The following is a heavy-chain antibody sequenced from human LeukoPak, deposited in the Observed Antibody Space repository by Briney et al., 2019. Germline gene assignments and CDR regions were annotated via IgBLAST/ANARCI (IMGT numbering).Heavy chain of an antibody. D-gene: IGHD3-10*01. CDR3: ARATVWFGELYG. CDR2: IRYDGSNK. Sequence: GGSLRLSCAASGFTFSSYGMHWVRQAPGKGLEWVAFIRYDGSNKYYADSVKGRFTISRDNSKNTLYLQMNSLKAEDTAVYYCARATVWFGELYGWGQGTLVTVSS. CDR1: GFTFSSYG. J-gene: IGHJ4*02. V-gene: IGHV3-30*02.